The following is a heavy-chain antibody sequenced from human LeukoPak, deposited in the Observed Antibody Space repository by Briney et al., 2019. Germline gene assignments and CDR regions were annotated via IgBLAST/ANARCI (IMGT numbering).Heavy chain of an antibody. D-gene: IGHD3-22*01. J-gene: IGHJ1*01. CDR1: GYTLTELS. Sequence: ASVKVSCKVSGYTLTELSMHWVRQAPGKGLEWMGGFDPEDGETIYAQKFQGRVTMTEDTSTDTAYMELSSLGSEDTAVYYCATRGHYYDSSGYYHVNYFQHWGQGTLVTVSS. CDR3: ATRGHYYDSSGYYHVNYFQH. V-gene: IGHV1-24*01. CDR2: FDPEDGET.